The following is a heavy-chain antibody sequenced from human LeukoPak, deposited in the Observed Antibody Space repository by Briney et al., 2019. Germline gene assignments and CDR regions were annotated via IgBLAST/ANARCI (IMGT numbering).Heavy chain of an antibody. CDR3: SATSGRTGGNS. Sequence: GGSLRLSCAASGFIFSSTWMTWVRQAPGKGPEWVAYIKHDGSETNYVDSAKGRFTVSRDNVKNSLYLQMNSLRADDTAVYYCSATSGRTGGNSWGQGALVTVSS. V-gene: IGHV3-7*03. CDR1: GFIFSSTW. J-gene: IGHJ4*02. D-gene: IGHD3-16*01. CDR2: IKHDGSET.